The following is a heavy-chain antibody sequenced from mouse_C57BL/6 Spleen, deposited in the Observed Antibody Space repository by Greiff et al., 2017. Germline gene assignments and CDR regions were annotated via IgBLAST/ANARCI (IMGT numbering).Heavy chain of an antibody. CDR2: IWGDGST. CDR3: ARPGLRRGYYAMDY. J-gene: IGHJ4*01. CDR1: GFSLTSYG. V-gene: IGHV2-3*01. D-gene: IGHD2-2*01. Sequence: VQGVESGPGLVAPSQSLSITCTVSGFSLTSYGVSWVRQPPGKGLEWLGVIWGDGSTNYHSALISRLSISKDNSKSQVFLKLNSLQTDDTATYYCARPGLRRGYYAMDYWGQGTSVTVSS.